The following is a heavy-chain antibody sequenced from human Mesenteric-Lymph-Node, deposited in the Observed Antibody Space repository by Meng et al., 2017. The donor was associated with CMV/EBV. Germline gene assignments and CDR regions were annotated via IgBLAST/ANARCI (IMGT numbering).Heavy chain of an antibody. CDR3: ARVEYCGGDNCWGYFDS. CDR2: IYFSGSP. D-gene: IGHD2-21*01. CDR1: TISSGNFY. V-gene: IGHV4-31*02. Sequence: TISSGNFYWSWIHQHPEKGLEWIGYIYFSGSPYYNPSLKSRTTISINTSQSQFALKLSSVTAADTAIYYCARVEYCGGDNCWGYFDSWGQGTLVTVSS. J-gene: IGHJ4*02.